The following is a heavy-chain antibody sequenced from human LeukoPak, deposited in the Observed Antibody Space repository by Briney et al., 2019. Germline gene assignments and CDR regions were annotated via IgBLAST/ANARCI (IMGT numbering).Heavy chain of an antibody. J-gene: IGHJ4*02. V-gene: IGHV4-39*01. CDR1: GGSIRMSTYY. Sequence: SETLSLTCTVSGGSIRMSTYYWGWIRQPPGKGLEWIGSIYHSGSTHYNPSLRSRVTMSVDTSKNQFTLKVAAVTAADTAVYYCVTNGTVTVAGTKFNYFDYWGQGALVTVSS. D-gene: IGHD6-19*01. CDR3: VTNGTVTVAGTKFNYFDY. CDR2: IYHSGST.